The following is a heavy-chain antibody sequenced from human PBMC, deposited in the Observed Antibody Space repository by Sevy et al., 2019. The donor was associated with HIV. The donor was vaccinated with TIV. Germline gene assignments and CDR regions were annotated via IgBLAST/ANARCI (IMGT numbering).Heavy chain of an antibody. CDR2: ISYDGSNK. CDR3: ARGGPYSSGWYRGSHFDY. D-gene: IGHD6-19*01. CDR1: GFTFSSYA. V-gene: IGHV3-30*04. Sequence: GESLKISCAASGFTFSSYAMHWVRQAPGKGLEWVAVISYDGSNKYYADSVKGRFTISRDNSKNTLYLQMNSLRAEDTAVYYCARGGPYSSGWYRGSHFDYWGQGTLVTVSS. J-gene: IGHJ4*02.